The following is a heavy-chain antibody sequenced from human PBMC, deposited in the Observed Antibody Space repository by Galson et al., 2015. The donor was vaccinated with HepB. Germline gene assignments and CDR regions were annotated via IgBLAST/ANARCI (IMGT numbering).Heavy chain of an antibody. Sequence: SLRLSCAASGFTFSSYGMHWVRQAPGKGLEWVAVIWYDGSNKYYADSVKGRFTISRDNSKNTLYLQMNSLRAEDTAVYYCARDNYSSSWYYGYYYYYGMDVWGQGTTVTVSS. D-gene: IGHD6-13*01. V-gene: IGHV3-33*01. CDR1: GFTFSSYG. CDR2: IWYDGSNK. J-gene: IGHJ6*02. CDR3: ARDNYSSSWYYGYYYYYGMDV.